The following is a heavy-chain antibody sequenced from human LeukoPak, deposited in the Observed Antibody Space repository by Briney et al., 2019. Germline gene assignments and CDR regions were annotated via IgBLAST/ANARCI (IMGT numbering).Heavy chain of an antibody. D-gene: IGHD3-22*01. J-gene: IGHJ4*02. CDR2: VSSDGNTK. V-gene: IGHV3-30-3*01. Sequence: GGSLRLSCAASGFTFTTHALHRVRQAPGKGLEWVAVVSSDGNTKFYADSVKGRFTISRDNSKNTLYLQMNSLRVEDTAVYYCVRETYYYDGSDYDVTGNFDYWGRGTLVAVSS. CDR1: GFTFTTHA. CDR3: VRETYYYDGSDYDVTGNFDY.